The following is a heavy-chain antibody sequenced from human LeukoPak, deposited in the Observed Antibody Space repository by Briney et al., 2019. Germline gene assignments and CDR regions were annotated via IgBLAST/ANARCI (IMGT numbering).Heavy chain of an antibody. CDR1: GYTFTSYG. CDR2: ISAYNGNT. D-gene: IGHD5-18*01. CDR3: AREVRGYSYRFDY. J-gene: IGHJ4*02. Sequence: GASVKVSCRASGYTFTSYGISWVRQAPGQGLEWTGWISAYNGNTNYAQKLQGRVTMTTDTSTGTAYMELRSLRSDDTAVYYCAREVRGYSYRFDYWGQGTLVTVSS. V-gene: IGHV1-18*04.